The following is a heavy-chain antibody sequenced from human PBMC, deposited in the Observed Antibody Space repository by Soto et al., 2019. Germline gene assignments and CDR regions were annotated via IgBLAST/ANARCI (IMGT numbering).Heavy chain of an antibody. Sequence: ASVKVSCKASGYTFTSYAMHWVRQAPGQRLEWMGWINAGNGNTKYSQKFQGRVTITRDTSASTAYMDLSSLRSEDTAVYYCARERGAYSSSSNWFDPWGQGTLVTVSS. CDR2: INAGNGNT. CDR3: ARERGAYSSSSNWFDP. V-gene: IGHV1-3*01. J-gene: IGHJ5*02. D-gene: IGHD6-6*01. CDR1: GYTFTSYA.